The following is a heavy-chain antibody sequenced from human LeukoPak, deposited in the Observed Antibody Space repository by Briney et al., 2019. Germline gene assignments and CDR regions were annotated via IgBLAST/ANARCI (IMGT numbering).Heavy chain of an antibody. CDR3: AKAVLLWFGELDY. D-gene: IGHD3-10*01. J-gene: IGHJ4*02. CDR1: GFTFSSYA. CDR2: ISGSGGST. V-gene: IGHV3-23*01. Sequence: GGSLRLSCAASGFTFSSYAMSWVRQAPGKGLEWVSAISGSGGSTYYADSVKGRFTISRDNPKNTLYLQMNSLRAEDTAVYYCAKAVLLWFGELDYWGQGTLVTVSS.